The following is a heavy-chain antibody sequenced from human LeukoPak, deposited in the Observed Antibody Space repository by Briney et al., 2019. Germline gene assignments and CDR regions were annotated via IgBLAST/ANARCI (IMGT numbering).Heavy chain of an antibody. J-gene: IGHJ4*02. V-gene: IGHV3-30-3*01. CDR1: GFTFNEYA. Sequence: GGSLRLSCAASGFTFNEYAMHWVRQTPGKGLEWVALISYDGYDKSYADSVRGRFTISRDNSKNTLNLQMDSLRSEDTAVYYCARDFFPIADSTWYEIGYWGQGTLVTVSS. CDR3: ARDFFPIADSTWYEIGY. D-gene: IGHD2-21*01. CDR2: ISYDGYDK.